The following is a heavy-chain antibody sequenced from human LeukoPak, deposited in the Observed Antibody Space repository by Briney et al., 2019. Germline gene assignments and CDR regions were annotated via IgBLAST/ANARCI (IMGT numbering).Heavy chain of an antibody. V-gene: IGHV3-48*01. D-gene: IGHD6-19*01. J-gene: IGHJ4*02. Sequence: GGSLRLSCAASGFTFSSYSMNWVRQAPGKGLEWVSCISSSSSTTYYADSVKGRFTISRDNSKNTLYLQMNSLRAEDTAVYYCAKDPSRYSSGWYVGYYFDYWGQGTLVTVSS. CDR2: ISSSSSTT. CDR1: GFTFSSYS. CDR3: AKDPSRYSSGWYVGYYFDY.